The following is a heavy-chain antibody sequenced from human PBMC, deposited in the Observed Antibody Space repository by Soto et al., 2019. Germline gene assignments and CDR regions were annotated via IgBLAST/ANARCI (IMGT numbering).Heavy chain of an antibody. Sequence: PGGSLRLSCAASGFTFSSYNMNWVRQAPGKGLEWVSSISSSGRYIYYADSVKGRFTISRDNAKNSLYLQMNSLRAEDTAVYSCARDLGGSHLYYFDYWGQGTLVTVSS. J-gene: IGHJ4*02. D-gene: IGHD1-26*01. CDR2: ISSSGRYI. CDR1: GFTFSSYN. CDR3: ARDLGGSHLYYFDY. V-gene: IGHV3-21*01.